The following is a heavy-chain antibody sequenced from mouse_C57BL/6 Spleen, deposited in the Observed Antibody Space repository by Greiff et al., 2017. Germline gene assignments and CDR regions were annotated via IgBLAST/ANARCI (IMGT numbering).Heavy chain of an antibody. CDR2: IDPSDSYT. V-gene: IGHV1-69*01. Sequence: VQLQQPGAELVMPGASVKLSCKASGYTFTSYWLHWVKQRPGQGLEWIGEIDPSDSYTNYNQKFKGKSTLTVDKSSSTAYMQLSSLTSEDSAVYYCARIYGSSPYYAMDYWGQGTSVTVSS. D-gene: IGHD1-1*01. J-gene: IGHJ4*01. CDR1: GYTFTSYW. CDR3: ARIYGSSPYYAMDY.